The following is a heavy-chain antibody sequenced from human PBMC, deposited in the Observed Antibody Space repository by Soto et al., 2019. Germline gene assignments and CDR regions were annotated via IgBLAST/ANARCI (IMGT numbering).Heavy chain of an antibody. CDR2: ISSSSFTI. D-gene: IGHD5-12*01. V-gene: IGHV3-48*01. CDR3: ARDVDPAVTLDY. CDR1: GFRFSDYS. J-gene: IGHJ4*02. Sequence: PGGSLRLSCAASGFRFSDYSMNWVRQAPGRGLEWVSYISSSSFTIHYADSVEGRFAISRDNAKNSLYLQMNSLRVEDTAVYYCARDVDPAVTLDYWGQGTLVTVSS.